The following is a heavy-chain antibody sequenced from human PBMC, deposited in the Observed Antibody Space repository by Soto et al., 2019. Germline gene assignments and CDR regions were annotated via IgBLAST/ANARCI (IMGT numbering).Heavy chain of an antibody. CDR2: INHSGST. CDR1: GGSFSGYY. Sequence: QVQLQQWGAGLWKPSETLALTCAVYGGSFSGYYWSWMRQPPGKWLEWIGEINHSGSTNYNPSLKRIFTISVDTSKIQFSLRLSSVTAADTAVYYCARALPSLSIAAIQYNWFHPSCQQTLVPVSS. CDR3: ARALPSLSIAAIQYNWFHP. V-gene: IGHV4-34*01. D-gene: IGHD6-6*01. J-gene: IGHJ5*02.